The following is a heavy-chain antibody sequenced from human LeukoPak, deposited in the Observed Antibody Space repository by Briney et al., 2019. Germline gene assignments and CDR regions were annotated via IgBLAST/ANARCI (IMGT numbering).Heavy chain of an antibody. CDR2: IWYDGSKQ. J-gene: IGHJ4*02. CDR1: GFIFNTYG. V-gene: IGHV3-33*06. CDR3: AKGVASYYDTSTSYFDS. Sequence: PGGSLRLSCATSGFIFNTYGMHWVRQAPGKGLEWVAVIWYDGSKQYYTDSVKGRFTISRDNSKNTLYLQMNSLRAEDTAVYYCAKGVASYYDTSTSYFDSWGQGTLVTVSS. D-gene: IGHD3-22*01.